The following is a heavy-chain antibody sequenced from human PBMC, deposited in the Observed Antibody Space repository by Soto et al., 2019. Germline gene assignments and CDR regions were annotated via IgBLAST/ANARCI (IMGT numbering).Heavy chain of an antibody. CDR1: GFTFSSFW. J-gene: IGHJ4*02. CDR2: IKQDGSDK. Sequence: EVQLVESGGGLVQPGGSLRLSCADSGFTFSSFWMSWVRRAPGKGLEWVANIKQDGSDKNYVGSVKGRFTISRDNAKNSLYLQMNSLRVEDTAVYYCASDVSGKLGHDSWGQGTLVTVSS. D-gene: IGHD3-10*01. CDR3: ASDVSGKLGHDS. V-gene: IGHV3-7*01.